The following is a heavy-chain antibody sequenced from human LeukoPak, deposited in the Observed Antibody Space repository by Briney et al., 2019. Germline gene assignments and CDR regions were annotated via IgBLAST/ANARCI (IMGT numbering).Heavy chain of an antibody. Sequence: GGSLRLSCAASGFTFSSYAMTWVRQAPGKGLEWVSGISRSGDSTDYAGSVKGRFTISRDNPKNMVYLQMNSLRVEDTAVYFCATRSYSAGRDFWGQGTLVTVSS. CDR2: ISRSGDST. CDR3: ATRSYSAGRDF. V-gene: IGHV3-23*01. D-gene: IGHD6-13*01. CDR1: GFTFSSYA. J-gene: IGHJ4*02.